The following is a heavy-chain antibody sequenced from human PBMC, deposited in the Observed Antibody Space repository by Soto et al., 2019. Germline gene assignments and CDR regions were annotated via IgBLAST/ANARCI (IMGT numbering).Heavy chain of an antibody. CDR1: GFTFSSYG. Sequence: GGSLRLSCAASGFTFSSYGMHWVRQAPGKGLEWVAVISYDGSNKYYADSVKGRFTISRDNSKNTLYLQMNSLRAEDTAVYYCAKDPRPGYSYGSVDYWGQGTLVTVSS. J-gene: IGHJ4*02. V-gene: IGHV3-30*18. CDR2: ISYDGSNK. CDR3: AKDPRPGYSYGSVDY. D-gene: IGHD5-18*01.